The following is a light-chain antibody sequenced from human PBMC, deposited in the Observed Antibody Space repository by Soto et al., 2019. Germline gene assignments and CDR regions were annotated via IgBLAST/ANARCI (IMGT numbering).Light chain of an antibody. J-gene: IGLJ2*01. CDR3: SSYTTSNTVV. CDR1: SSDIGGYNY. V-gene: IGLV2-14*03. CDR2: DVF. Sequence: QSALTQPASVSASPGQSITISCTGTSSDIGGYNYVSWYQQHPDKAPKLIIYDVFKRPSGVSNRFSGSKSGNTASLTISGLQAEDETNYYCSSYTTSNTVVFGGGTKLTVL.